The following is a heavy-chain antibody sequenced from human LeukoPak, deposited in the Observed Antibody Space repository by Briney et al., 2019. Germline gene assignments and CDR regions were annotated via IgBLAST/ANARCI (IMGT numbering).Heavy chain of an antibody. CDR1: GGSISSYY. CDR2: IYCSGST. D-gene: IGHD5-18*01. V-gene: IGHV4-59*01. J-gene: IGHJ4*02. Sequence: SETLSLTCTVSGGSISSYYWSWIRQPPGKGLEWIGYIYCSGSTNYNPSLKSRVTISVDTSKNQFSLKLSSVTAADTAVYYCARGPEGDTLDFEYWGQGTLVTVSS. CDR3: ARGPEGDTLDFEY.